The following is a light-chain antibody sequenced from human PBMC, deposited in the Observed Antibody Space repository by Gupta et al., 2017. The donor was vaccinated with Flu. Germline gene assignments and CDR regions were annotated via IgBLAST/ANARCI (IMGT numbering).Light chain of an antibody. J-gene: IGLJ3*02. CDR3: QVWDSSSDHQV. CDR1: NIGSKS. CDR2: DDS. Sequence: SYVLTPPPSVSVAPGPQATIICGGNNIGSKSVHWYQQNPGQPPLLVVYDDSDRPSGIPERFSGSNSGNTATLTISRVEAGDEADYYCQVWDSSSDHQVFGGGTKLTVL. V-gene: IGLV3-21*02.